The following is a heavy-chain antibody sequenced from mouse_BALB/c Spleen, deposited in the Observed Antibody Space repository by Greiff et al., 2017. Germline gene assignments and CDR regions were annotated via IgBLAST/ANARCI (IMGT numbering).Heavy chain of an antibody. V-gene: IGHV1-7*01. D-gene: IGHD2-12*01. CDR2: INPSTGYT. CDR3: ARGLRLYYFDY. Sequence: VQLQESGAELAKPGASVKMSCKASGYTFTSYWMHWVKQRPGQGLEWIGYINPSTGYTEYNQKFKDKATLTADKSSSTAYMQLSSLTSEDSAVYYCARGLRLYYFDYWGQGTTLTVSS. J-gene: IGHJ2*01. CDR1: GYTFTSYW.